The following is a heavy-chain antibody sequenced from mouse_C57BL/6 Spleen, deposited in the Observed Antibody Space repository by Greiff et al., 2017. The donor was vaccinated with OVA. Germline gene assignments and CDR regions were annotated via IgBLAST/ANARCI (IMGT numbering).Heavy chain of an antibody. CDR1: GYTFTDYY. Sequence: QVQLQQSGAELVRPGASVKLSCKASGYTFTDYYINWVKQRPGQGLEWIARIYPGSGNTYYNEKFKGKATLTAEKSSSTAYMQLSSLTSEDSAVYFCATGGPFDYWGQGTTLTVSS. CDR3: ATGGPFDY. D-gene: IGHD3-2*02. J-gene: IGHJ2*01. CDR2: IYPGSGNT. V-gene: IGHV1-76*01.